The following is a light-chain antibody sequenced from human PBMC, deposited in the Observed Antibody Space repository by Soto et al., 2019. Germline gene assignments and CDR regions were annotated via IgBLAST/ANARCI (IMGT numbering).Light chain of an antibody. CDR2: EVS. V-gene: IGLV2-14*01. CDR1: SNDIGAYKY. Sequence: QSALTQPASVSGSPGQSITISCTGSSNDIGAYKYVSWYQQYPGKAPKLIIFEVSNRPSGVSNRFSGSKSRNTASLTIAGLRAEDDADYHCSSYTTGSTLYVFGGGTKVTVL. CDR3: SSYTTGSTLYV. J-gene: IGLJ1*01.